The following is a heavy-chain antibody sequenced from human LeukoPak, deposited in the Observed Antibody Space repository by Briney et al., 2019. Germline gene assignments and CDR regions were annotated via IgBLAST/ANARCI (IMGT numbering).Heavy chain of an antibody. V-gene: IGHV4-39*07. CDR1: GGSISSSSYL. CDR2: IYYSGST. CDR3: ASDSGGRRDAFNI. J-gene: IGHJ3*02. Sequence: SETLSLTCTVSGGSISSSSYLWGWIRQPPGKGLEWIGSIYYSGSTYYNPSLKSRVTISADTSKNQFSLKLSSVTAADTAVYYCASDSGGRRDAFNIWGQGTMVTVSS. D-gene: IGHD2-8*02.